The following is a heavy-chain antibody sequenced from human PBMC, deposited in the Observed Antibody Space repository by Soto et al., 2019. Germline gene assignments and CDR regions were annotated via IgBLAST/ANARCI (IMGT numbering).Heavy chain of an antibody. Sequence: GASVKVSCKVSGCTLTELSMHWVRQAPGKGLEWMGGFDPEDGETIYAQKFQGRVTMTEDTSTDTAYMELSSLRSEDTAMFFCVTISWGHIAVIPSAWGAFDIWGQGTMVTVSS. CDR2: FDPEDGET. D-gene: IGHD2-2*01. CDR3: VTISWGHIAVIPSAWGAFDI. CDR1: GCTLTELS. V-gene: IGHV1-24*01. J-gene: IGHJ3*02.